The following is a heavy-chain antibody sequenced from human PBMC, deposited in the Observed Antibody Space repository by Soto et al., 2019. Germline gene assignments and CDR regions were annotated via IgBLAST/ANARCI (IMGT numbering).Heavy chain of an antibody. V-gene: IGHV4-4*07. CDR3: VRGRSYSIYDF. J-gene: IGHJ4*02. CDR1: GGSISGHA. Sequence: SETLSLTSTVSGGSISGHAWSWIRQPAGMGLEWIGHIYPSGSTSYNPSLKSRVTMSLDTSKNQIFLNLTSVTAADTAVFYCVRGRSYSIYDFWGPGTLVTVS. D-gene: IGHD5-12*01. CDR2: IYPSGST.